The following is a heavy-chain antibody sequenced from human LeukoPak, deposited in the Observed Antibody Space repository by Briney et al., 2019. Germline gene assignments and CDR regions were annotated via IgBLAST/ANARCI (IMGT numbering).Heavy chain of an antibody. CDR1: GGSISSGGYS. J-gene: IGHJ4*02. V-gene: IGHV4-30-2*01. Sequence: SETLSLTCAVSGGSISSGGYSWSWIRQPPGKGLEWIGYIYHSGSTYYNPSLKSRVTISVDRSKNQFSLKLSSVTAADTAVYYCASAASTYYFDYWGQGTLVTVSS. CDR3: ASAASTYYFDY. D-gene: IGHD6-25*01. CDR2: IYHSGST.